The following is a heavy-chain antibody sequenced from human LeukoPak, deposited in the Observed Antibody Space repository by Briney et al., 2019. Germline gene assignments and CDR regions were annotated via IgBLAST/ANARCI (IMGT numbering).Heavy chain of an antibody. Sequence: PSETLSLTCTVSGGSLSSHYWSWIRQPPGKGRELIGHIYYTGTTYYNASLNSRVTISLDTSRNQFSLRLTSVTAADTAVYYCARFSSDCSTASCYLTYWGQGTLVTVSS. CDR2: IYYTGTT. CDR1: GGSLSSHY. V-gene: IGHV4-59*11. CDR3: ARFSSDCSTASCYLTY. D-gene: IGHD2-2*01. J-gene: IGHJ4*02.